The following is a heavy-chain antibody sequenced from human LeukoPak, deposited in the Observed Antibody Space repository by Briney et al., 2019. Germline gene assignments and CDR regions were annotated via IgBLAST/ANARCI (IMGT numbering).Heavy chain of an antibody. Sequence: GASVKVSCKVSGHTLIALSMHWVRQAPGKGVEWLGGFEPEDGETIYAQQFQGRVTMTEDTSTDTAYMELSSLRSEDTAVYYCAASSPQNLKTHEYWGQGTLVTVSS. D-gene: IGHD3-9*01. V-gene: IGHV1-24*01. CDR1: GHTLIALS. J-gene: IGHJ4*02. CDR3: AASSPQNLKTHEY. CDR2: FEPEDGET.